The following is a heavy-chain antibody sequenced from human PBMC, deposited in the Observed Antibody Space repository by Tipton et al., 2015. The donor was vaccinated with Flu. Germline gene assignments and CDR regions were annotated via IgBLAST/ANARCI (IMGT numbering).Heavy chain of an antibody. CDR3: AKVIPELVAGLDY. V-gene: IGHV3-23*01. J-gene: IGHJ4*02. Sequence: SLRLSCATSGFTFSTYGMSWVRQAPGKGLEWVSAFSGSGVTTYFADSVKGRFTISRDNSKNTLYLQMNSLRAEDTAVYYCAKVIPELVAGLDYWGQGTLVTVSS. D-gene: IGHD6-19*01. CDR1: GFTFSTYG. CDR2: FSGSGVTT.